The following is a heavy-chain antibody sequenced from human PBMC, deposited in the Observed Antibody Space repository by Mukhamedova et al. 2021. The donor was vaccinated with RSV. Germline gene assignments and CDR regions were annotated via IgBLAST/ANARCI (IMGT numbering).Heavy chain of an antibody. CDR2: DIGRTT. J-gene: IGHJ4*02. CDR3: AKDAIAVVTSVFFDF. Sequence: DIGRTTDYAHSVRGRFTVSRDNSKNTLYLELNNPRVADTAVYYCAKDAIAVVTSVFFDFWGQGVPVTVSS. D-gene: IGHD2-21*01. V-gene: IGHV3-23*01.